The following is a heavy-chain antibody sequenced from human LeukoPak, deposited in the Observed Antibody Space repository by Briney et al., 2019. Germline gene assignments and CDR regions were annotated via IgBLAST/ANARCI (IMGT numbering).Heavy chain of an antibody. D-gene: IGHD6-19*01. CDR3: ARTYSSGWYVDYYYYYMDV. J-gene: IGHJ6*03. V-gene: IGHV4-4*02. CDR1: GGSISSSNW. Sequence: NPSGTLSLTCAVSGGSISSSNWWSWVRQPPGKGLEWIGEIYHSGSTNYNPSLKSRVTISVDTSKNQFSLKLSSVTAADTAVYYCARTYSSGWYVDYYYYYMDVWGKGTTVTVSS. CDR2: IYHSGST.